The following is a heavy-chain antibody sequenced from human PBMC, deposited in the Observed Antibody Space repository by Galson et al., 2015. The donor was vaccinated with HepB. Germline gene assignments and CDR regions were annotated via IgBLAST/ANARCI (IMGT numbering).Heavy chain of an antibody. CDR2: ICSHGDST. CDR1: GFTFSSYA. CDR3: EKCQQGYSGYDYLDY. D-gene: IGHD5-12*01. J-gene: IGHJ4*02. Sequence: SLRLSCAASGFTFSSYAMNWVRQAAGKGLDFVSAICSHGDSTYYADSVKGRFTISRDNSKNTRYLQMSSLRAEDTALYYCEKCQQGYSGYDYLDYWGQGTLVTVSS. V-gene: IGHV3-64D*06.